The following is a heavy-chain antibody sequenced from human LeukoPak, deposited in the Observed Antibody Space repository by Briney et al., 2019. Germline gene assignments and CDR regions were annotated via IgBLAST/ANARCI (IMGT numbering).Heavy chain of an antibody. J-gene: IGHJ4*02. CDR2: IYTSGST. V-gene: IGHV4-4*07. Sequence: SETLSLTCTVSGGSISSYYWSWIRQPAGKGLEWIGRIYTSGSTNYSPSLKSRVTMSVDTSKNQFSLKLSSVTAADTAVYYCARELRRDGYNYVNYWGQGTLVTVSS. D-gene: IGHD5-24*01. CDR3: ARELRRDGYNYVNY. CDR1: GGSISSYY.